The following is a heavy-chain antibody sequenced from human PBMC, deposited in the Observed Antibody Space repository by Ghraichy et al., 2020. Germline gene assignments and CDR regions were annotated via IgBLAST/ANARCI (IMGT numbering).Heavy chain of an antibody. CDR3: ARPRFSNNWYLSSDY. CDR2: IKQDGSEK. V-gene: IGHV3-7*03. J-gene: IGHJ4*02. D-gene: IGHD6-13*01. Sequence: GGSLRLSCAASGFPFSTYWMTWVRQAPGEGLEWVASIKQDGSEKYYVDSVKGRFTISRDNAKNSLYLQMNSLRAEDTAFYYCARPRFSNNWYLSSDYWGQGTLVTVSS. CDR1: GFPFSTYW.